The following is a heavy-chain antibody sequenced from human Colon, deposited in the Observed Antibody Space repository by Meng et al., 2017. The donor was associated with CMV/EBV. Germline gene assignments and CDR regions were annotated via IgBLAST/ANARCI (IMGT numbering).Heavy chain of an antibody. CDR1: GFTFSTYA. Sequence: GESLKISCAASGFTFSTYAMSWVRQAPGKGLEWLSNLSSSGNTVYYADSVKGRFTISRDNANDSLYLQMNSLTAEDTAIYYCARDKYGVRAFDLWGQGTMVTVSS. CDR3: ARDKYGVRAFDL. D-gene: IGHD3-3*01. V-gene: IGHV3-48*03. CDR2: LSSSGNTV. J-gene: IGHJ3*01.